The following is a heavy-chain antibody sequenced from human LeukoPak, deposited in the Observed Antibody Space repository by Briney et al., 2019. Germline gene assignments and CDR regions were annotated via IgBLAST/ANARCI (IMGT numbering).Heavy chain of an antibody. D-gene: IGHD6-13*01. J-gene: IGHJ5*02. Sequence: SETLSLTCTVSGGSISSGGYYWSWIRQHPGKGLEWIGYLYYTGTTYYNPSLKSRIIISVDTSKTQFSLRLSSVSAADTAIYYCARDLGAAAAWGQGTLVTVSS. CDR1: GGSISSGGYY. CDR3: ARDLGAAAA. CDR2: LYYTGTT. V-gene: IGHV4-31*03.